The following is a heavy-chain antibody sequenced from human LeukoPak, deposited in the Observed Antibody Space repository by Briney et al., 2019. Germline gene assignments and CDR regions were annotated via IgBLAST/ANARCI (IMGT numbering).Heavy chain of an antibody. CDR3: ASSGYGSGIDY. CDR1: GGSISSGGYY. Sequence: SQTLSLACTVSGGSISSGGYYWSWIRQHPGKGLEWIGYIYYSGSTYYNPSLKSRVTISVDTSKNQFSLKLGSVTAADTAVYYCASSGYGSGIDYWGQGTLVTVSS. D-gene: IGHD3-10*01. J-gene: IGHJ4*02. CDR2: IYYSGST. V-gene: IGHV4-31*03.